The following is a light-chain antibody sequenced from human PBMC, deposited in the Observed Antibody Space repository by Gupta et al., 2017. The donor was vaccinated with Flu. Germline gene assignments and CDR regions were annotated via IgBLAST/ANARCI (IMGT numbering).Light chain of an antibody. CDR3: QQYNNWPPTT. J-gene: IGKJ2*01. Sequence: ETVMTVSPATLSVSLGERAALSCRASQSVSTNLAWYQHRPGQPPRLLIYDASTRATGIPARFSGSGSETEFTLTINSLQSEDFAIYYCQQYNNWPPTTFGQGAELQI. CDR2: DAS. CDR1: QSVSTN. V-gene: IGKV3-15*01.